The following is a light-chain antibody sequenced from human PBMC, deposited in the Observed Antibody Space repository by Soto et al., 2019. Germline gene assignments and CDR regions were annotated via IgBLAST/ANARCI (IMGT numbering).Light chain of an antibody. V-gene: IGLV2-14*03. Sequence: QSALTQPASVSGSPGQSITISCTGTISDVGDFSYVSWYQQHPGKAPKVMIHDVSIRPSGVSNRFSGSKSGNTASLTISGLQAEDEAVYYSSAFTGKTVVFFGEGTKVTVL. CDR1: ISDVGDFSY. J-gene: IGLJ2*01. CDR2: DVS. CDR3: SAFTGKTVVF.